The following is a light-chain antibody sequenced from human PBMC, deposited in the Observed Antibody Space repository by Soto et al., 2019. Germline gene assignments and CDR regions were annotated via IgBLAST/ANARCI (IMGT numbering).Light chain of an antibody. CDR1: QSVTSTY. V-gene: IGKV3-20*01. J-gene: IGKJ1*01. CDR2: GAS. Sequence: EIVLTQSPGTLSLPPGERATLSCRASQSVTSTYLAWYQQKPGQPPRLLIYGASNRATGIPDRFSGSGSGTDFTLTISRLEPEDSALYYCQQYGSSPGTFGQGTKVEIK. CDR3: QQYGSSPGT.